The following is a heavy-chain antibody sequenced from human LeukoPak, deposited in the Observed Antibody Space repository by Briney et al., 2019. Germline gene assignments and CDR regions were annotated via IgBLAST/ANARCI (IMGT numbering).Heavy chain of an antibody. D-gene: IGHD5-12*01. CDR1: GGSVSSGGYS. J-gene: IGHJ4*02. Sequence: PSETLSLTCAVSGGSVSSGGYSWSWIRQPPGKGPEWIGYIYYSGGTYYSPSLKSRLTISVDTSKNQFSLKLSSVTAADTAVYYCASHSGGYAYWGQGTLVTVSS. CDR2: IYYSGGT. CDR3: ASHSGGYAY. V-gene: IGHV4-30-4*07.